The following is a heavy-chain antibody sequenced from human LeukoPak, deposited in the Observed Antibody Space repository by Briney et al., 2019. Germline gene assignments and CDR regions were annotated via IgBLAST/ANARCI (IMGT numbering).Heavy chain of an antibody. CDR3: ARHWGSIAASQADY. Sequence: KPSETLSLTCTVSGGSISSSSYYWGWIRQPPGKGLEWIGSIYYSGSTYYNPSLKSRVTISVDTSKNQFSLKLSSVTAADTAVYYSARHWGSIAASQADYWGQGTLVTVSS. CDR2: IYYSGST. J-gene: IGHJ4*02. CDR1: GGSISSSSYY. D-gene: IGHD6-6*01. V-gene: IGHV4-39*01.